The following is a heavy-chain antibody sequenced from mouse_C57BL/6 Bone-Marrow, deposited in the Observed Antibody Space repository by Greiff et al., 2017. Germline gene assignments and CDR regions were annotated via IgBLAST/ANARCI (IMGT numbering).Heavy chain of an antibody. Sequence: QVQLQQPGAELVRPGTSVKLSCKASGYTFTSYWMHWVKQRPGQGLEWIGVIDPSDSYTNYNQKFQRKATLTVDTSSSTAYMQLSSLTSEDSAVYYCARRGALWDDFDYWGQGTTLTVSS. V-gene: IGHV1-59*01. CDR2: IDPSDSYT. J-gene: IGHJ2*01. CDR3: ARRGALWDDFDY. CDR1: GYTFTSYW. D-gene: IGHD4-1*01.